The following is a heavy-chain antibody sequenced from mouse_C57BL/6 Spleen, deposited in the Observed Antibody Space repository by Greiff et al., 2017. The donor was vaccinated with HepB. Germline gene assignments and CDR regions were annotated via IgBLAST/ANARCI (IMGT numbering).Heavy chain of an antibody. J-gene: IGHJ3*01. CDR3: ARDGDYDGAWFAY. CDR2: ISYDGSN. D-gene: IGHD2-4*01. Sequence: EVHLVESGPGLVKPSQSLSLTCSVTGYSITSGYYWNWIRQFPGNKLEWMGYISYDGSNNYNPSLKNRISITRDTSKNQFFLKLNSVTTEDTATYYCARDGDYDGAWFAYWGQGTLVTVSA. V-gene: IGHV3-6*01. CDR1: GYSITSGYY.